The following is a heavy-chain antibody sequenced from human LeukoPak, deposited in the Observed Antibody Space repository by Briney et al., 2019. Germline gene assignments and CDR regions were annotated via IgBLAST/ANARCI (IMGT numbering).Heavy chain of an antibody. Sequence: GGSLRLSCSASGFTFSDYALHWVRQTPGEGLESVAGISSNGGSTYYAGSVRGRFTISRDNSKNTLYLQMSSLRAEDTAVYYCVKAGCSSTTCYGNCWGQGTLVTVSS. V-gene: IGHV3-64D*09. CDR3: VKAGCSSTTCYGNC. CDR2: ISSNGGST. J-gene: IGHJ4*02. D-gene: IGHD2-2*01. CDR1: GFTFSDYA.